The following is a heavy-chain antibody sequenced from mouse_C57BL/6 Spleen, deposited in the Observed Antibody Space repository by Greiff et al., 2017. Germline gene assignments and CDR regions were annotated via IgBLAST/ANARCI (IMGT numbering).Heavy chain of an antibody. CDR1: GYSFTGYY. D-gene: IGHD3-2*02. CDR3: ARRGLRDWYFDV. Sequence: VQLQQSGPELVKPGASVKISCKASGYSFTGYYMNWVKQSPEKSLEWIGEINPSTGGTTYNQKFKAKATLPVDKSSSTAYMQLKSLTSEDSAVYYCARRGLRDWYFDVWGTGTTVTVAS. CDR2: INPSTGGT. V-gene: IGHV1-42*01. J-gene: IGHJ1*03.